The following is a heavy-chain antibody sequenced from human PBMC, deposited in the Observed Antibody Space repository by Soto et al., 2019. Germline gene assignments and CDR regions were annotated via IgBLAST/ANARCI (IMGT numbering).Heavy chain of an antibody. CDR2: IIPIFGTA. CDR3: ARFKHFWSGYPSYFDY. Sequence: SVKVSCKASGGTFSSYAISWVRQAPGQGLEWMGGIIPIFGTANYAQKFQGRVTITADESTSTAYMELSSLRSEDTAVYYCARFKHFWSGYPSYFDYWGQGTLVTVSS. J-gene: IGHJ4*02. CDR1: GGTFSSYA. D-gene: IGHD3-3*02. V-gene: IGHV1-69*13.